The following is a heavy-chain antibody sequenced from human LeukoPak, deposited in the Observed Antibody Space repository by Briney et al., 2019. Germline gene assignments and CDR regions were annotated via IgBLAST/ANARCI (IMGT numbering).Heavy chain of an antibody. CDR3: ARGPSYGSGQAPWYYFDY. CDR2: ISYDGSNK. Sequence: PGGSLRLSCAASGFTSSSYGMPCLRQAPGKGLEWVAVISYDGSNKYYADSVKGRFTISRDNYKHRLYAQMNSLRAEDTAVYYCARGPSYGSGQAPWYYFDYWGQGSLVTVSS. V-gene: IGHV3-30*03. D-gene: IGHD3-10*01. CDR1: GFTSSSYG. J-gene: IGHJ4*02.